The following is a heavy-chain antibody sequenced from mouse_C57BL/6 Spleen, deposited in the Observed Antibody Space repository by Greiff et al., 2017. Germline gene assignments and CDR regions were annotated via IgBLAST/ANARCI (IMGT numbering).Heavy chain of an antibody. V-gene: IGHV1-82*01. D-gene: IGHD2-1*01. J-gene: IGHJ1*03. CDR1: GYAFSSSW. CDR2: IYPGDGDT. CDR3: ARGVNYGNYVGYFDV. Sequence: QVQLQQSGPELVKPGASVKISCKASGYAFSSSWMNWVKQRPGKGLEWIGRIYPGDGDTNYNGKFKGKATLTADKSSSTAYMQLSSLTSEDSAVYFCARGVNYGNYVGYFDVWGTGTTVTVSS.